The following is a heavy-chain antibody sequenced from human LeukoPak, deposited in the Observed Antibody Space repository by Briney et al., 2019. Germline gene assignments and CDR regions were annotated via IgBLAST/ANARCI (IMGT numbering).Heavy chain of an antibody. J-gene: IGHJ4*02. D-gene: IGHD2-2*02. V-gene: IGHV3-30-3*01. CDR1: GFTFSSYA. CDR3: ARESRLSIVVVPAAIPPDY. Sequence: GGSLRLSCAASGFTFSSYAMHWVRQAPGKGLEWVAVISYDGSNKYYADSVKGRFTISRDNSKNTLYLQMNSLRAEDTAVYYCARESRLSIVVVPAAIPPDYWGQGTLVTVSS. CDR2: ISYDGSNK.